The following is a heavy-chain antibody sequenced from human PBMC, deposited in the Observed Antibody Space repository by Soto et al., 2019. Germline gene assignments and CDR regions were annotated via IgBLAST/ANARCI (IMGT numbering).Heavy chain of an antibody. CDR3: AGEGYNGDGMDV. Sequence: QVQLVESGGGVVQPGRSLRLSCAASGFTFSSCAMHWFRQAPGKGLEWVAARLDDGRRKRYADSVKGRCTISRDSSKNTLYLQMDRLRAEGTGGYYCAGEGYNGDGMDVWGQGTTVTVSS. CDR1: GFTFSSCA. CDR2: RLDDGRRK. D-gene: IGHD5-18*01. J-gene: IGHJ6*01. V-gene: IGHV3-30-3*01.